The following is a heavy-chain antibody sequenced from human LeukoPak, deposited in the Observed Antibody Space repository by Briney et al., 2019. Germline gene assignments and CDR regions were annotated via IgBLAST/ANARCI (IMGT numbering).Heavy chain of an antibody. CDR3: ARDSPYYYDSSGYSNWFDP. CDR2: INPSGGST. D-gene: IGHD3-22*01. V-gene: IGHV1-46*01. J-gene: IGHJ5*02. Sequence: ASVKVSCKASGYTFTSYYMHWVRQAPGQGLEWMGIINPSGGSTSYAQKFQGRVTMTRDTSTSTVYMELSSLRSEDTAVYYCARDSPYYYDSSGYSNWFDPWGQGTLVTVSS. CDR1: GYTFTSYY.